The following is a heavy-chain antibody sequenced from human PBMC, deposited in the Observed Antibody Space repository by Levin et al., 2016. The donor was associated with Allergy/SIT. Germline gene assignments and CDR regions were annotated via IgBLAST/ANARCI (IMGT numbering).Heavy chain of an antibody. CDR2: IYYSGST. J-gene: IGHJ6*03. CDR3: AREALVGTSFYYYYYMDV. V-gene: IGHV4-59*13. Sequence: SETLSLTCTVSGGSISSYYWSWIRQPPGKGLEWIGYIYYSGSTNYNPSLKSRVTISVDTSKNQFSLKLSSVTAADTAVYYCAREALVGTSFYYYYYMDVWGKGTTVTVSS. D-gene: IGHD2-2*01. CDR1: GGSISSYY.